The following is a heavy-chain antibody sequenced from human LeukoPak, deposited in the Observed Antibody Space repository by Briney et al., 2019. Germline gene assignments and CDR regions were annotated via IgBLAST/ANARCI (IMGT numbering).Heavy chain of an antibody. D-gene: IGHD3-10*01. CDR3: ARDWYYYDSRSHDTFDI. CDR2: VGTFNGDT. J-gene: IGHJ3*02. Sequence: ASVKVSCKASGYTFTRYGISWVRRTPGQGLEWMGWVGTFNGDTNYAQKVQGRVTMTTDTSTSTVYMELSSLRSDDTAVYYCARDWYYYDSRSHDTFDIWGQGTMVTVSS. CDR1: GYTFTRYG. V-gene: IGHV1-18*01.